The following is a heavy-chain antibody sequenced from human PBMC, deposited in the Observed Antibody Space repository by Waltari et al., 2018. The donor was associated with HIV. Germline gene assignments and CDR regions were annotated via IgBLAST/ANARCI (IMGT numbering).Heavy chain of an antibody. CDR1: GFTVSSNY. D-gene: IGHD2-2*01. J-gene: IGHJ3*02. Sequence: EVQLVESGGGLIQPGGSLRLSCAASGFTVSSNYMSWVRQAPGKGLEWVSVSYSGGSTYYADSVKGRFTISRDNSKNTLYLQMNSLRAEDTAVYYCARAMQPDAFDIWGQGTMVTVSS. V-gene: IGHV3-53*01. CDR3: ARAMQPDAFDI. CDR2: SYSGGST.